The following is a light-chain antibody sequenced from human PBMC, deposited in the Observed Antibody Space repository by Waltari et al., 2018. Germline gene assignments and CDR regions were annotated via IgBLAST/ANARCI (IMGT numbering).Light chain of an antibody. CDR1: NIGSNS. CDR2: DDS. Sequence: SYVLTQPPSVSVAPGKTARITCGGNNIGSNSVHWYPQKPGQAPVLVVYDDSDRPSGIPERFSGSNSGNTATLTISRVEAGDEADYYCQVWDTSSNLHVVFGGGAKLTVL. CDR3: QVWDTSSNLHVV. J-gene: IGLJ2*01. V-gene: IGLV3-21*03.